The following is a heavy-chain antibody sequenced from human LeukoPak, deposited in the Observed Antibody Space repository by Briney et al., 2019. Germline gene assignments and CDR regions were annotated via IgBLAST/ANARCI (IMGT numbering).Heavy chain of an antibody. CDR1: GGSISSYY. Sequence: SETLSLTCTVSGGSISSYYWSWIRQPPGKGLEWIGYIYYSGSTCYNPSLKSRVTISVDTSKNQFSLKLSSVTAADTAVYYCAKPPHIAVAGKGVWYFDLWGRGTLVTVSS. J-gene: IGHJ2*01. CDR3: AKPPHIAVAGKGVWYFDL. V-gene: IGHV4-59*12. D-gene: IGHD6-19*01. CDR2: IYYSGST.